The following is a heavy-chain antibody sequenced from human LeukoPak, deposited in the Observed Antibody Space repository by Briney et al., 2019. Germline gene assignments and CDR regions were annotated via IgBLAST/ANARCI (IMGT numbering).Heavy chain of an antibody. CDR3: AKVGRTAGIRYYYYGMDV. Sequence: PGGSLRLSCAASAFTFSSYAMSWVRQAPGKGLEWVSAISGSGDSTYYADSVKGRLTISRDNSKNTLYLQMNSLRAEDTAVYYCAKVGRTAGIRYYYYGMDVWGQGTTVTVSS. D-gene: IGHD6-13*01. V-gene: IGHV3-23*01. CDR2: ISGSGDST. CDR1: AFTFSSYA. J-gene: IGHJ6*02.